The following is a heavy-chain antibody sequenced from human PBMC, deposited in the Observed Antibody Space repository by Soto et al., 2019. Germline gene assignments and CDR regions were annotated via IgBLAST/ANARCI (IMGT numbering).Heavy chain of an antibody. V-gene: IGHV4-30-4*01. CDR1: GGSISSGDYY. CDR2: IYYSGST. CDR3: ARRRGYYDSSGYYQDYYFDY. J-gene: IGHJ4*02. Sequence: SETLSLTSNVSGGSISSGDYYWSWIRQTPGKGLEWIGYIYYSGSTYYNPSLKSRVTISVDTSKNQFSLKLSSVTAADTAVYYCARRRGYYDSSGYYQDYYFDYGGQGTLVTGSS. D-gene: IGHD3-22*01.